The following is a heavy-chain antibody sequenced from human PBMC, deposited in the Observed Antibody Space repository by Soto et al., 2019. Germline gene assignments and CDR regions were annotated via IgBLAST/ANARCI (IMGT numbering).Heavy chain of an antibody. CDR1: GGTVSSGSYY. CDR3: ARGMPGIVVAGSVYYYGMDV. Sequence: PSETLSLTCPVSGGTVSSGSYYWSWIRKPPGKGLEWIGYIYYSGTTNYNPSLRSRVTISVDTSKNQFSLKLSSVTAADTAVYYCARGMPGIVVAGSVYYYGMDVWGQGTTVTVSS. J-gene: IGHJ6*02. CDR2: IYYSGTT. D-gene: IGHD6-19*01. V-gene: IGHV4-61*01.